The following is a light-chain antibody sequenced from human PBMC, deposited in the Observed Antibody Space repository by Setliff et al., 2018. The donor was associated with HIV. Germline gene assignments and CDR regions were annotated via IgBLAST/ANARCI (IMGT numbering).Light chain of an antibody. CDR1: SSDVGGYNY. Sequence: QSALTQPASVSGSPGQSITISCTGTSSDVGGYNYVSWYQHHPGKAPKLMIYEVSNRPSGVSNRFSASKSGNTASLTISGLQAEDEADYYCSSFTSSGTYVFGTGTKVTV. J-gene: IGLJ1*01. CDR2: EVS. CDR3: SSFTSSGTYV. V-gene: IGLV2-14*01.